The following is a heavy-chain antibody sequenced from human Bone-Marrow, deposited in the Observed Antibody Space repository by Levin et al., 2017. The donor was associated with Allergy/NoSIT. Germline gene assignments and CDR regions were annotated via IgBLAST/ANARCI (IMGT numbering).Heavy chain of an antibody. CDR2: IYPGHSST. D-gene: IGHD2-15*01. Sequence: GESLKISCKGSGYIFTNYWIGWVRQMPGKGLEWVGIIYPGHSSTNYGPSFQGQVTVSADESLNTAYLQWSSLKASDSAIYYCARQNTPSLSSTDYWGQGTLVTVSS. V-gene: IGHV5-51*01. J-gene: IGHJ4*02. CDR3: ARQNTPSLSSTDY. CDR1: GYIFTNYW.